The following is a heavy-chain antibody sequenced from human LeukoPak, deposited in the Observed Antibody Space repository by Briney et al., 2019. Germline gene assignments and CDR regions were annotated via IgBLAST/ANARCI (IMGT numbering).Heavy chain of an antibody. J-gene: IGHJ6*02. D-gene: IGHD2-15*01. CDR1: GYTFTGYY. CDR3: ARAKYCSGGSCLAHDYYYGMDV. CDR2: INPNSGGT. V-gene: IGHV1-2*04. Sequence: ASVKVSCKASGYTFTGYYMHWVRQAPGQGLEWMGWINPNSGGTNYAQKFQGWVTMTRDTSISTAYMELSRLRSDDTAVCYCARAKYCSGGSCLAHDYYYGMDVWGQGTTVTVSS.